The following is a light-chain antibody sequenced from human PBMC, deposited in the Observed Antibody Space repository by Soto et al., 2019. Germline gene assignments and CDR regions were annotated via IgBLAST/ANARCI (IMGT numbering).Light chain of an antibody. J-gene: IGLJ1*01. CDR1: SSDIGAGYD. CDR3: QSYDSSLSGNYV. CDR2: GNS. Sequence: QSVLTQPPSVSGAPGQRVTISCTESSSDIGAGYDVHWYQQLPGTAPKLLIYGNSNRPSGVPDRFSGSKSGTSASLAITGLQAEDEADYYCQSYDSSLSGNYVFGTGTKVTVL. V-gene: IGLV1-40*01.